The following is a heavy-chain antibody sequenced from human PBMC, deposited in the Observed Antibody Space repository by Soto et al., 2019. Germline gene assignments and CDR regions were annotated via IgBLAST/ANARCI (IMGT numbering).Heavy chain of an antibody. CDR2: INPNSGGT. CDR1: GYTFTGYY. Sequence: GASVKVSCKASGYTFTGYYMHWVRQAPGQGLEWMGWINPNSGGTNYAQKFQGWVTMTRDTSISTAYMELSRLRSDDTAVYYCASSMAAAGTPYYYYYYGMDVWGQGTTVTVSS. J-gene: IGHJ6*02. V-gene: IGHV1-2*04. D-gene: IGHD6-13*01. CDR3: ASSMAAAGTPYYYYYYGMDV.